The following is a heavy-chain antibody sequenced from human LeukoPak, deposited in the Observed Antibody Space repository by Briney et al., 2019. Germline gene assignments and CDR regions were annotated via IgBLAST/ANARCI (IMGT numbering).Heavy chain of an antibody. CDR1: GGSISSYY. J-gene: IGHJ3*02. V-gene: IGHV4-59*01. CDR2: IYYSGST. Sequence: PSETLSLTCTVSGGSISSYYWSWIRQPPGKGLEWIGYIYYSGSTNYNPSLKSRVTISVDTSKNQFSLKLSSVTAADTAVYYCARWVVGRPYDDDAFDIWGQGTMVTVSS. CDR3: ARWVVGRPYDDDAFDI. D-gene: IGHD5-12*01.